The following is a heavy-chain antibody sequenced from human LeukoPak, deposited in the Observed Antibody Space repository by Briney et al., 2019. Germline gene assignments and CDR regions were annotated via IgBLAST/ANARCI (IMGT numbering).Heavy chain of an antibody. D-gene: IGHD3-22*01. Sequence: LSLTCAVYGGSFSGYYWSWIRQPPGKGLEWVSYISSSGSTIYYADSVKGRFTISRDNAKNSLYLQMNSLRAEDTAVYYCARGGDYDTPHWGQGTLVTVSS. CDR2: ISSSGSTI. CDR3: ARGGDYDTPH. CDR1: GGSFSGYY. J-gene: IGHJ4*02. V-gene: IGHV3-11*01.